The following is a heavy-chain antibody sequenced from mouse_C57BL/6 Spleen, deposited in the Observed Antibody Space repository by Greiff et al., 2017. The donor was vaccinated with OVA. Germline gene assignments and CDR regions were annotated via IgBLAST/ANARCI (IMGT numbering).Heavy chain of an antibody. CDR2: IDPSDSET. J-gene: IGHJ2*01. Sequence: VQLQQSGAELVRPGSSVKLSCKASGYTFTSYWMHWVKQRPIQGLEWIGNIDPSDSETHYNQKFKDKATLTVDKSSSTAYMQLSSLTSEDSAVYYCARHQTFDYWGQGTTLTVSS. CDR3: ARHQTFDY. V-gene: IGHV1-52*01. CDR1: GYTFTSYW.